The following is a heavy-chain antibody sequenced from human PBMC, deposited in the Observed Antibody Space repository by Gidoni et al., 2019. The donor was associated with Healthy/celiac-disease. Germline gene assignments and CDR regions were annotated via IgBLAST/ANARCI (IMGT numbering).Heavy chain of an antibody. V-gene: IGHV1-46*01. J-gene: IGHJ3*02. CDR3: ARAGDLVATHGRDAFDI. CDR1: GYTFTSYY. D-gene: IGHD5-12*01. CDR2: INPSGGST. Sequence: QVQLVQSGAEVKKPGASVKVSCKASGYTFTSYYMHWVRQAPGQGLEWMGIINPSGGSTSYAQKFQGRVTMTRDTSTSTVYMELSSLRSEDTAVYYCARAGDLVATHGRDAFDIWGQGTMVTVSS.